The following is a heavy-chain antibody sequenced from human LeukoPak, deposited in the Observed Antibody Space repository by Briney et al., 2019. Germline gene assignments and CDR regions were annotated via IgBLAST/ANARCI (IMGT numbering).Heavy chain of an antibody. CDR2: ISTSGGVT. CDR1: GFTFSSYA. D-gene: IGHD6-13*01. V-gene: IGHV3-23*01. Sequence: GSLRLSCAASGFTFSSYALSWVRQAPGKGLEWVSHISTSGGVTYYADSVKGRFTISRDNSKNTLYLQMNSLRAEDTAVYYCAKDSSSSWYYFDCWGQGALVTVSS. CDR3: AKDSSSSWYYFDC. J-gene: IGHJ4*02.